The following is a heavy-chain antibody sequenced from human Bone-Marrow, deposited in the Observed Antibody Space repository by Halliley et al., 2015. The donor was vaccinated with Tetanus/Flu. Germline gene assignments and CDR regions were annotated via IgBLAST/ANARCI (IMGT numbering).Heavy chain of an antibody. Sequence: LRLSCAVSGVSLNTPGYFWSWIRQSPGRGLQWVGYVHYSGVTYYHPALKSRLLISLDTSDNQFYLRLTSVTAADTAVFFCARGGTFGGDVVVFAYWGQGSLVSFSS. CDR1: GVSLNTPGYF. J-gene: IGHJ4*02. CDR3: ARGGTFGGDVVVFAY. V-gene: IGHV4-30-4*01. CDR2: VHYSGVT. D-gene: IGHD3-16*02.